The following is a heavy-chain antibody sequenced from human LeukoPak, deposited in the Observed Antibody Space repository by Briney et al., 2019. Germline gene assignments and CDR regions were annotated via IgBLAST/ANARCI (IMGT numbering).Heavy chain of an antibody. CDR1: GGSISSSSYY. V-gene: IGHV4-39*07. Sequence: SETLSLTCTVSGGSISSSSYYWGWIRQPPGKGLEWIGSIYYSGSTYYNPSLKSRVTISVDTSKNQFSLKLSSVTAADTAVYYCARGAMVRGVIPPFDYWGQGTLVTVSS. CDR2: IYYSGST. D-gene: IGHD3-10*01. J-gene: IGHJ4*02. CDR3: ARGAMVRGVIPPFDY.